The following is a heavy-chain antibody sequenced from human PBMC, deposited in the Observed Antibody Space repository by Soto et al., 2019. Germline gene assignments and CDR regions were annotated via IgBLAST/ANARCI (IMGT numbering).Heavy chain of an antibody. D-gene: IGHD6-6*01. V-gene: IGHV3-30*18. CDR2: ISYDGSNK. J-gene: IGHJ6*02. Sequence: PGGSLRLSCAASGFTFSSYGMHWVRQAPGKGLEWVAVISYDGSNKYYADSVKGRFTISRDNSKNTLYLQMNSLRAEDTAVYHCAKDPASRYYYYGMDVWGQGTTVTVSS. CDR3: AKDPASRYYYYGMDV. CDR1: GFTFSSYG.